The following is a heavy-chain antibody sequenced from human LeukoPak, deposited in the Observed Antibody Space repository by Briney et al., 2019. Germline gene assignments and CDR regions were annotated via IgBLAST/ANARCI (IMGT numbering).Heavy chain of an antibody. Sequence: SETLSLTCAVYGGSFSGYYWSWIRQPPGKGLEWIGEINHSGSTNYNPSLKSRVTMSVDTSKNQLSLKLSSVTAADTAVYYCARDYDFWSGYRYYGMDVWGQGTTVTVSS. V-gene: IGHV4-34*01. D-gene: IGHD3-3*01. CDR1: GGSFSGYY. J-gene: IGHJ6*02. CDR2: INHSGST. CDR3: ARDYDFWSGYRYYGMDV.